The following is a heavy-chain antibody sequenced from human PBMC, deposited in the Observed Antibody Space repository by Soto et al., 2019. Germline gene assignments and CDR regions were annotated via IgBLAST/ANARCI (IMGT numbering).Heavy chain of an antibody. Sequence: SETLSLTCTVSGGSISSYYWSWIRQPPGKGLGWIGYIYYSGSTNYNPSLKSRVTISVDTSKNQFSLKLSSVTAADTAVYYCARSGSYFNYLDYWGQGTLVTVSS. CDR1: GGSISSYY. CDR2: IYYSGST. D-gene: IGHD1-26*01. J-gene: IGHJ4*02. CDR3: ARSGSYFNYLDY. V-gene: IGHV4-59*01.